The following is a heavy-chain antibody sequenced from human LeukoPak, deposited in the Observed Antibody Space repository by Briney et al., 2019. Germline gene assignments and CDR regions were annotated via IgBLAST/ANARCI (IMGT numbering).Heavy chain of an antibody. Sequence: ASVKVSCTASGYTFTSYGISWVRQAPGQGLEWMGWISAYNGNTNYAQKLQGRVTMTTDTSTSTAYMELRSLRSDDTAVYYCARDPRHIVVVTAIRFDYWGQGTLVTVSS. CDR2: ISAYNGNT. D-gene: IGHD2-21*02. J-gene: IGHJ4*02. V-gene: IGHV1-18*01. CDR1: GYTFTSYG. CDR3: ARDPRHIVVVTAIRFDY.